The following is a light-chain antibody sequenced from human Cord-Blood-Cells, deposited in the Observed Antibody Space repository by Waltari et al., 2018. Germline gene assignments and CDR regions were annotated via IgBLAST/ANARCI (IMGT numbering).Light chain of an antibody. CDR1: QSISSW. J-gene: IGKJ2*01. Sequence: DIQITQTPSTLSASVGDRVTITCRACQSISSWLAWYQQKPGKAPKLLIYDASSLESGVPARFSGRGSGTELTVTISRLQPDDFATYYCQQYNSYSAFGQGTKLAIK. V-gene: IGKV1-5*01. CDR2: DAS. CDR3: QQYNSYSA.